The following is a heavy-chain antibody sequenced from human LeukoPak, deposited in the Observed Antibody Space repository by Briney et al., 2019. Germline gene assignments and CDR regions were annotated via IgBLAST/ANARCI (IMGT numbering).Heavy chain of an antibody. Sequence: PSETLSLTCTVSGGSISSYYWSWIRQPPGKGLEGIGYIYYSGSTNYNPSLKSRVTISVDTSNNQFSLKLSSVTAADTAVYYCARWSKGYYDSSGYYYEAWFDPWGQGTLVTVSS. CDR2: IYYSGST. CDR1: GGSISSYY. J-gene: IGHJ5*02. V-gene: IGHV4-59*01. D-gene: IGHD3-22*01. CDR3: ARWSKGYYDSSGYYYEAWFDP.